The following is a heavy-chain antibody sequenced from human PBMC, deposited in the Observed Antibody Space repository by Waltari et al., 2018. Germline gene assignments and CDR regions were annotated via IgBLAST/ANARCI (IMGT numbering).Heavy chain of an antibody. D-gene: IGHD2-15*01. CDR1: GFTFSRYW. CDR3: ARDLDCSGGSCYLFDY. Sequence: EVQLVESGGGLVQPGGSLRLSCAVSGFTFSRYWMSWVRQAPGKGLEWVANIKQDGSEKYDVDSVKGRFTSSRDNAKNSLYLQMNSLRAEDTAVYYCARDLDCSGGSCYLFDYWGQGTLVTVSS. J-gene: IGHJ4*02. V-gene: IGHV3-7*01. CDR2: IKQDGSEK.